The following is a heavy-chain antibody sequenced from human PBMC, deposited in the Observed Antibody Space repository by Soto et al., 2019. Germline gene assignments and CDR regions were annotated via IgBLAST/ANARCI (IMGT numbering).Heavy chain of an antibody. D-gene: IGHD3-10*01. V-gene: IGHV4-59*08. Sequence: PSETLSLTCTVSGGSISSEYWSWIRQPPGKGLEWIGYIYYSGSTNYNPSLKSRVTISVDTSKNQFSLKLSSVTAADTAVYYCARRSGSAYGSGSYYNPGGGPRNWFDPWGQGTLVTVSS. CDR2: IYYSGST. CDR1: GGSISSEY. J-gene: IGHJ5*02. CDR3: ARRSGSAYGSGSYYNPGGGPRNWFDP.